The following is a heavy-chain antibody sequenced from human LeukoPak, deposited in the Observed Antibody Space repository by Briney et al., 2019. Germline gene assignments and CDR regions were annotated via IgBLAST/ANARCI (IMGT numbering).Heavy chain of an antibody. Sequence: ASVKDSCKASGYTFTNHGIRWVRQAPGQGVEWLGWISPYNGNTNYAQKLQGRVTMTTDTSTSTAYMELRSLRSDDTAVYYCARDRGSDLDYWGQGTLVTVSS. V-gene: IGHV1-18*01. CDR3: ARDRGSDLDY. CDR2: ISPYNGNT. CDR1: GYTFTNHG. D-gene: IGHD1-26*01. J-gene: IGHJ4*02.